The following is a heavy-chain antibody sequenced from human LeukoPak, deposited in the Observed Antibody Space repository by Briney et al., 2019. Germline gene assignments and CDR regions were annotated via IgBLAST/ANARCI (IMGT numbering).Heavy chain of an antibody. CDR3: AKDRDSSGWYFDY. CDR2: ISWNSGSI. J-gene: IGHJ4*02. CDR1: GFTFSSYA. V-gene: IGHV3-9*01. D-gene: IGHD6-19*01. Sequence: PGGSLRLSCAASGFTFSSYAMSWVRQAPGKGLEWVSGISWNSGSIGYADSVKGRFTISRDNAKNSLYLQMNSLRAEDTALYYCAKDRDSSGWYFDYWGQGTLVTVSS.